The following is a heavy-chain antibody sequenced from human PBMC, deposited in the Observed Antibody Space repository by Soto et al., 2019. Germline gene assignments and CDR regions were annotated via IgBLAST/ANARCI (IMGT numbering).Heavy chain of an antibody. V-gene: IGHV1-3*01. CDR3: ARVIGGLYYFDY. J-gene: IGHJ4*02. CDR1: GYTFTSYA. Sequence: ASVKFSCKTSGYTFTSYAMHWVRQAPGQRLEWMGWINAGNGNTKYSQKFQGRVTITRDTSASTAYMELSSLRSEDTAVYYCARVIGGLYYFDYWGQGTLVTVSS. D-gene: IGHD3-16*01. CDR2: INAGNGNT.